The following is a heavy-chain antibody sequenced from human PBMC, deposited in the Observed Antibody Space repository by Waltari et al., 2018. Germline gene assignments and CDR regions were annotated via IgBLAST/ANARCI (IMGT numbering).Heavy chain of an antibody. CDR1: GVTVSNNY. Sequence: EVQLVESGGGLVQPGGSLRLSCAASGVTVSNNYMNWVRQAPGKGVEWVSTMYGGGQTYYADYGKGRFTISRDNPKNTVYLQMNSLRPDDTAVYYCTRGVVASAAASYWGQGTLVTVSS. CDR2: MYGGGQT. J-gene: IGHJ4*02. V-gene: IGHV3-66*01. CDR3: TRGVVASAAASY. D-gene: IGHD2-2*01.